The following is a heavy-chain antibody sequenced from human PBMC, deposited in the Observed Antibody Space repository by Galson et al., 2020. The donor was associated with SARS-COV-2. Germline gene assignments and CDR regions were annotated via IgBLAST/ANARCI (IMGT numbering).Heavy chain of an antibody. V-gene: IGHV4-39*07. D-gene: IGHD1-26*01. CDR1: GGSIKTTKYY. Sequence: SETLSLTCSVSGGSIKTTKYYWAWVRQPPGKGLEWIGSVYYSGSTYFNPSLEGRITITADASRNQFSLKLSSVTAADTAVYYCARDGQWEAPYYLDYWGQGALVTVSS. J-gene: IGHJ4*02. CDR3: ARDGQWEAPYYLDY. CDR2: VYYSGST.